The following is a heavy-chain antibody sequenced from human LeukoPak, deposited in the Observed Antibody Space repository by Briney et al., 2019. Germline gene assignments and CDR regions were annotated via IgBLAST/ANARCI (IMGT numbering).Heavy chain of an antibody. CDR2: IYSGGST. V-gene: IGHV3-53*01. CDR3: ARVGYYDSSGFFDY. D-gene: IGHD3-22*01. Sequence: GGCLRLSCAASGFTVSSNYMSWVRQAPGKGLEWVSVIYSGGSTYYADSVKGRFTISRDNSKNTLYLQMNSLRAEDTAVYYCARVGYYDSSGFFDYWGQGTLVTVSS. CDR1: GFTVSSNY. J-gene: IGHJ4*02.